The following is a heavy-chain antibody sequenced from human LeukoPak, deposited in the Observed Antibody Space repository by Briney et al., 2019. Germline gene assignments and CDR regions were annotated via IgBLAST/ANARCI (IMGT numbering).Heavy chain of an antibody. D-gene: IGHD6-19*01. CDR1: GYTFTGYY. V-gene: IGHV1-2*02. CDR3: ARGSSGSPRAHMDV. Sequence: ASVKVSCKASGYTFTGYYMHWVRQAPGQGLEWMGWINPNSGGANYAQKFQGRVTMTRDTSISTAYMELSRLRSDDTAVYYCARGSSGSPRAHMDVWGKGTTVTVSS. CDR2: INPNSGGA. J-gene: IGHJ6*03.